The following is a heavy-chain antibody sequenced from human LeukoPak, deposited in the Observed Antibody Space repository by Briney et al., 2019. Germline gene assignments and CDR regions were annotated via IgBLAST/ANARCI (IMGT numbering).Heavy chain of an antibody. Sequence: ASVKVSCKASGYIFTSYGISWVRQAPGQGLEWMGWISAYNGNTNYAQKLQGRVTMTTDTSTSTAYMELRSLRSDDTAVYYCARGGGYDTLYNWFDPWGQGTLVTVSS. J-gene: IGHJ5*02. CDR2: ISAYNGNT. D-gene: IGHD5-12*01. CDR3: ARGGGYDTLYNWFDP. V-gene: IGHV1-18*01. CDR1: GYIFTSYG.